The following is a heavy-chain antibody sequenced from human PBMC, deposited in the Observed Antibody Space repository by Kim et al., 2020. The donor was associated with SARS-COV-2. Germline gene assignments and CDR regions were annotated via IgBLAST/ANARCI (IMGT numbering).Heavy chain of an antibody. D-gene: IGHD2-15*01. CDR3: TRESAWAFGI. Sequence: GGSLRLSCAASGFTFSSFSMHWVRQTPGKGLVWVSRISTDGSTTTYADSVQGRFPTSRDNAKNTVYLQMNSLRAEDTAVYYCTRESAWAFGIWGQGTMVTVSS. J-gene: IGHJ3*02. CDR2: ISTDGSTT. CDR1: GFTFSSFS. V-gene: IGHV3-74*01.